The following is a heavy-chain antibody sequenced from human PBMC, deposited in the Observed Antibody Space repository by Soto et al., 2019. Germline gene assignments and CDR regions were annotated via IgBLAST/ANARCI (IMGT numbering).Heavy chain of an antibody. J-gene: IGHJ6*02. Sequence: GGSLRLSCAASGFTFSSYAMSWVRQAPGKGLEWVSAISGSGDSACYADSVKGRFTISRDNSKNTLYLQMNSLRAEDTAVYYCAKDGGYSYGYSPRYYYGMDVWGQGTTVTVSS. CDR3: AKDGGYSYGYSPRYYYGMDV. V-gene: IGHV3-23*01. D-gene: IGHD5-18*01. CDR2: ISGSGDSA. CDR1: GFTFSSYA.